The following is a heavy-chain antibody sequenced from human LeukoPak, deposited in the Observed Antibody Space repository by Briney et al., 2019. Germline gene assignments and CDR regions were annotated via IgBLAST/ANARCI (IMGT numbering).Heavy chain of an antibody. D-gene: IGHD2-2*01. V-gene: IGHV3-21*01. CDR1: GLTFSSYS. Sequence: GGSLRLSCAASGLTFSSYSMNWVRQAPGKGLEWVSSISSSSSYIYYADSVKGRFTISRDNAKNSLYLQMNSLRAEDTAVYYCASVWGYCSSTSCYAPHWGQGTLVTVSS. CDR2: ISSSSSYI. CDR3: ASVWGYCSSTSCYAPH. J-gene: IGHJ4*02.